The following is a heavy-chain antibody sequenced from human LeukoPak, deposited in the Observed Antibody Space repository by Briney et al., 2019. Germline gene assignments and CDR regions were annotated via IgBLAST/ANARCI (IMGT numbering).Heavy chain of an antibody. CDR3: ARGQGTVTTH. CDR2: INHSGST. CDR1: GGSFSGYY. V-gene: IGHV4-34*01. Sequence: SETLPLTCAVYGGSFSGYYWSWIRQPPGKGLEWIGEINHSGSTNYNPSLKSRVTISVDTSKNQFSLKLSSVTAADTAVYYCARGQGTVTTHWGQGTLVTVSS. J-gene: IGHJ4*02. D-gene: IGHD4-17*01.